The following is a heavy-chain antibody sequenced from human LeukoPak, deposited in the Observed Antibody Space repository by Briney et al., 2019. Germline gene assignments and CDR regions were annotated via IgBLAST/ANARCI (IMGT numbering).Heavy chain of an antibody. V-gene: IGHV1-24*01. Sequence: ASVKVSCKGSGYTLTQLLIHSVRQAPGKGLEWMGGFDPEDGETIYAQKFQDRVTMTEDTSTDTAYMELSSLRSEDTAFYYCATSSGTYFLYWGQGTLVTVS. D-gene: IGHD1-26*01. CDR2: FDPEDGET. CDR3: ATSSGTYFLY. CDR1: GYTLTQLL. J-gene: IGHJ4*02.